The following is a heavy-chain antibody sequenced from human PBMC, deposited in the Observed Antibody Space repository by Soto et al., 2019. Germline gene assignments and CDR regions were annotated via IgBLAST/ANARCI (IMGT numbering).Heavy chain of an antibody. CDR2: IYYSGST. Sequence: PSETLSLTCTVSGGSISSSSYYWGWIRQPPGKGLEWIGSIYYSGSTYYNPSLKSRVTISVDTSKNQFSLKLSSVTAADTAVYYCARQAEMATIFYWGQGTLVTVSS. CDR1: GGSISSSSYY. D-gene: IGHD5-12*01. V-gene: IGHV4-39*01. J-gene: IGHJ4*02. CDR3: ARQAEMATIFY.